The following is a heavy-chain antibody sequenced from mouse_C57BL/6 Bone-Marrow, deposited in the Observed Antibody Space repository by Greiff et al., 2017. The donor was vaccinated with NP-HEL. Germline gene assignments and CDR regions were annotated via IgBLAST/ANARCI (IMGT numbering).Heavy chain of an antibody. CDR1: GYTFTSYG. J-gene: IGHJ1*03. CDR2: IYPRSGNT. Sequence: VQLVESGAELARPGASVKLSCKASGYTFTSYGISWVKQRTGQGLEWIGEIYPRSGNTYYNEKFKGKATLTADKSSSTAYMELRSLTSEDSAVYFCARSYYYGSSPWYFDVWGTGTTVTVSS. V-gene: IGHV1-81*01. D-gene: IGHD1-1*01. CDR3: ARSYYYGSSPWYFDV.